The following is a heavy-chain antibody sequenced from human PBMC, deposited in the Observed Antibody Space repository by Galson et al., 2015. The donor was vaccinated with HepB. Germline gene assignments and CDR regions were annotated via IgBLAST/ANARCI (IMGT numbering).Heavy chain of an antibody. V-gene: IGHV3-73*01. Sequence: SLRLSCAASGFTFSGTAMHWVRQASGKGLEWVGRIRSKANSYATAYAASVTGRFTISRDDSNNMAYLQMNSLKTEDTAVYYCTRPGYNIYGDPDYWGQGTLVTVSS. J-gene: IGHJ4*02. CDR2: IRSKANSYAT. CDR3: TRPGYNIYGDPDY. D-gene: IGHD5-18*01. CDR1: GFTFSGTA.